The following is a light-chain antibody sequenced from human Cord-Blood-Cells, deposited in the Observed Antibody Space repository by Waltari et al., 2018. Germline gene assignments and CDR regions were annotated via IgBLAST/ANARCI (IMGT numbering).Light chain of an antibody. J-gene: IGLJ3*02. CDR3: CSYAGSSTLV. CDR1: SSDVGSYNL. Sequence: QSALTQPASVSGSPGQSITISCTGTSSDVGSYNLVSWYQQHPGKAPKLMIYEGRKRPSWLANRFSGSKSGNTASLTISGLQAEDEADYYCCSYAGSSTLVFGGGTKLTVL. CDR2: EGR. V-gene: IGLV2-23*01.